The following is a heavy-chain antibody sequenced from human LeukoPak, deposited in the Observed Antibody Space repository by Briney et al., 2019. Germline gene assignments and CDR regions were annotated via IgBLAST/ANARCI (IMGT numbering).Heavy chain of an antibody. D-gene: IGHD2-15*01. CDR3: ARDVQTGYCSGGSCYSQNFDY. Sequence: GGSLRLSCAASGFTFSSYSMNWVRQAPGKGLEWVSYISSSSSTIYYADSVKGRFTTSRDNAKNSLYLQMNSLRAEDTAVYYCARDVQTGYCSGGSCYSQNFDYWGQGTLVTVSS. J-gene: IGHJ4*02. CDR2: ISSSSSTI. CDR1: GFTFSSYS. V-gene: IGHV3-48*04.